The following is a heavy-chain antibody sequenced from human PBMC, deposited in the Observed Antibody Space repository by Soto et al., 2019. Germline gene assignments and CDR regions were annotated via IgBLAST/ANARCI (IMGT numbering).Heavy chain of an antibody. J-gene: IGHJ6*02. CDR1: GYTFTIYG. V-gene: IGHV1-18*01. D-gene: IGHD5-12*01. Sequence: QVQLVQSGGEVKKPGATVKVSCKASGYTFTIYGINWVRQAPGQGLEWMGWISPDNGNTNYAQKLQGRVTMTTATSTSTAYMELGSLRLDGTAVYYWARALGSGGYAGMDVWGQGTTVTVSS. CDR2: ISPDNGNT. CDR3: ARALGSGGYAGMDV.